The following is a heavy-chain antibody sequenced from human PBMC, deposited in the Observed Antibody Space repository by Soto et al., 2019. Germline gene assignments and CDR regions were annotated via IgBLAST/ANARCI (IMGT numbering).Heavy chain of an antibody. Sequence: PGESLKISCKGSGYTFTNYWIGWVRQMPGKGLEWMGIIYPGDSDTRYSPSFQGQVTISADKSISTAYLQWSSLKASDTAMYYCARRPGIAAAGMVGNWFDPWGQGTLVTVSS. CDR3: ARRPGIAAAGMVGNWFDP. D-gene: IGHD6-13*01. V-gene: IGHV5-51*01. CDR2: IYPGDSDT. CDR1: GYTFTNYW. J-gene: IGHJ5*02.